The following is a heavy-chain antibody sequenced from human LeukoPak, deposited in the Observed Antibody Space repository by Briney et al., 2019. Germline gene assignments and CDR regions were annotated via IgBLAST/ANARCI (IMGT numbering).Heavy chain of an antibody. CDR1: GFTFSSYW. J-gene: IGHJ4*02. CDR2: IYSGGST. D-gene: IGHD2-15*01. CDR3: ARPYCSGGSCYGYFDY. Sequence: GGSLRLSCAASGFTFSSYWMSWVRQAPGKGLESVSVIYSGGSTYYADSVRGRFTISRDNSKNTLYLQMNSLRAEDTAVYYCARPYCSGGSCYGYFDYWGQGTLVTVSS. V-gene: IGHV3-53*01.